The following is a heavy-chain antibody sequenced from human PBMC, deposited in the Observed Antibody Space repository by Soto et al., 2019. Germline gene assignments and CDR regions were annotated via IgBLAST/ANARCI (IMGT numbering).Heavy chain of an antibody. Sequence: GGSLRLSCAASGFTFSSYAMSWVRQAPGKGLEWVSAISGSGGSTYYADSVKGRFTISRDNSKNTLYLQMNSLRAEDTAVYYCAKGSYYDFWSGYYTGDAYYYYGMDVWGQGTTVTVSS. J-gene: IGHJ6*02. CDR3: AKGSYYDFWSGYYTGDAYYYYGMDV. CDR2: ISGSGGST. V-gene: IGHV3-23*01. CDR1: GFTFSSYA. D-gene: IGHD3-3*01.